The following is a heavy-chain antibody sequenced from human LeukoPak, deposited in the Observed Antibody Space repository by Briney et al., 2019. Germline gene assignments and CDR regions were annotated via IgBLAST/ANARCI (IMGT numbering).Heavy chain of an antibody. V-gene: IGHV1-8*01. CDR1: GYTFTSYD. Sequence: ASVKVSCKASGYTFTSYDINWVRQAPGQGLEWMGGIIPIFGTANYAQKFQGRVTMTRNTSISTAYMELSSLRSEDTAVYYCASTDILTGNYMDVWGKGTTVTISS. CDR3: ASTDILTGNYMDV. D-gene: IGHD3-9*01. CDR2: IIPIFGTA. J-gene: IGHJ6*03.